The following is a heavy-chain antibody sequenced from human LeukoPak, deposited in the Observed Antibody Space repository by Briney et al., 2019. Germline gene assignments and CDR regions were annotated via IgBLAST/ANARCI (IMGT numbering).Heavy chain of an antibody. D-gene: IGHD3-10*01. CDR3: ARASVYGSGTYYYYYGMDV. CDR1: GYTFTSYY. Sequence: GASVKVSCKASGYTFTSYYMHWARQAPGQGLEWMGIINPSGGSTSYAQKFQGRVTMTRDTSTSTVYMELSSLRSEDTAVYYCARASVYGSGTYYYYYGMDVWGQGTTVTVSS. J-gene: IGHJ6*02. V-gene: IGHV1-46*01. CDR2: INPSGGST.